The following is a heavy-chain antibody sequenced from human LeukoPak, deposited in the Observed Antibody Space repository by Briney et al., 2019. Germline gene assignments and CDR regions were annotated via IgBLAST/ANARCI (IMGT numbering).Heavy chain of an antibody. CDR3: AKGERYFDWLADREDAFDI. J-gene: IGHJ3*02. CDR1: GFTFSSYA. Sequence: GGSLRPSCAASGFTFSSYAMSWVRQAPGKGLEWVSAISGSGGSTYYADSVKGRFTISRDNSKNTLYLQMNSLRAEDTAVYYCAKGERYFDWLADREDAFDIWGQGTMVAVSS. CDR2: ISGSGGST. V-gene: IGHV3-23*01. D-gene: IGHD3-9*01.